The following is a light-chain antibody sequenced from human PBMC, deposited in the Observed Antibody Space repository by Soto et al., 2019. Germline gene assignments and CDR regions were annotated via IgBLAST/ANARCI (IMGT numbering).Light chain of an antibody. Sequence: DIQMTQSPATLSGSVGDRVTITCRASQTISSWLALYQRKPGKAPKLLIYKASTLKSGVPSRFSGSGSGTEFTLTISSLQPDDFATYYCQHYNSYSEAFGQGTKVDIK. CDR3: QHYNSYSEA. CDR1: QTISSW. J-gene: IGKJ1*01. V-gene: IGKV1-5*03. CDR2: KAS.